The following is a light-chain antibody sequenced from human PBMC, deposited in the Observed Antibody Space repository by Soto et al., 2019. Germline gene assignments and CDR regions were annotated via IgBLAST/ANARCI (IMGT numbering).Light chain of an antibody. CDR2: TGS. J-gene: IGKJ4*01. CDR1: PGISSW. CDR3: QQANSCPLS. V-gene: IGKV1-12*01. Sequence: DIQMTQSPSAVSASVGARVSITCRASPGISSWLAWYQQKPGRAPKLLIYTGSSLQRGVPSRFSVTGSGTDFTLTISSLQPEDVATYYCQQANSCPLSFGGGTKVEIK.